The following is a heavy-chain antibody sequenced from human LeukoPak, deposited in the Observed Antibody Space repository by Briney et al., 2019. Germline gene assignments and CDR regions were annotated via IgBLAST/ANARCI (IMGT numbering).Heavy chain of an antibody. J-gene: IGHJ4*02. CDR2: IKRTSDGGTT. Sequence: GGSLRLSCAASGFTFSNAWMSWVRQAPGEGLEWVGRIKRTSDGGTTDYAAPVKGRFTISRDDSKNMVYLQMNSLTTEDTAVYYCARDLLDDWGQGTLVTVSS. CDR3: ARDLLDD. CDR1: GFTFSNAW. V-gene: IGHV3-15*01.